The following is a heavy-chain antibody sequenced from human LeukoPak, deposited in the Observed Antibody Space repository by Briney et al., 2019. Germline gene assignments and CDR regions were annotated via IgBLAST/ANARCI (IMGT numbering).Heavy chain of an antibody. D-gene: IGHD3-10*01. CDR3: ASVPYYYGSGSYVDY. CDR2: IYFSGNT. CDR1: GGSIASSRYH. Sequence: SETLSLTCTVSGGSIASSRYHWGWIRQPPGKGLEWIGSIYFSGNTNYNPSLKSRVTISVDKSKNQFSLKLSSVTAADTAVYYCASVPYYYGSGSYVDYWGQGTLVTVSS. V-gene: IGHV4-39*07. J-gene: IGHJ4*02.